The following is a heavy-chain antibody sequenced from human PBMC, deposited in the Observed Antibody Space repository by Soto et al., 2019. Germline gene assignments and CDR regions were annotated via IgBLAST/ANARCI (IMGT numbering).Heavy chain of an antibody. J-gene: IGHJ5*02. CDR2: IYYSGST. CDR3: ARVPGYCSGGSCFNWFDP. Sequence: SETLSLTCTFSGGSISSGDYYWSWIRQPPGKGLEWIGYIYYSGSTYYNPSLKSRVTISVDTSKNQFSLKLSSVTAADTAVYYCARVPGYCSGGSCFNWFDPWGQGTLVTVSS. V-gene: IGHV4-30-4*01. CDR1: GGSISSGDYY. D-gene: IGHD2-15*01.